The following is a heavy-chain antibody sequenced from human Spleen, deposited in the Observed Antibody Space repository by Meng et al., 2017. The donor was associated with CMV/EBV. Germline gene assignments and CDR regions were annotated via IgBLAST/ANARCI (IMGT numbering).Heavy chain of an antibody. CDR3: AREEWEITAPDY. V-gene: IGHV1-8*03. CDR2: MNPNSGNT. D-gene: IGHD1-26*01. Sequence: CKASGYSFISYDIIWVRQATGQGLEWMGWMNPNSGNTGYTQKFQGRVTLTRNTSINTAYMELSSLRSDDTALYYCAREEWEITAPDYWGQGTLVTVSS. J-gene: IGHJ4*02. CDR1: GYSFISYD.